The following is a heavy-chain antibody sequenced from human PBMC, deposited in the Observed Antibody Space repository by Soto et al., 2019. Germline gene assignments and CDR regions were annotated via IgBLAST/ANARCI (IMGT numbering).Heavy chain of an antibody. J-gene: IGHJ3*02. CDR3: ARIPKRRPGIAAAGSTPYDAFDI. Sequence: SETLSLTCSFSGNSVTSHYLTWIRQSPEKGLEWIGYMHYTGFSHYNPSLKSRLTISVDKSKNQFTLQLTSVTVADTAVYYCARIPKRRPGIAAAGSTPYDAFDIWGQGTMVTVSS. CDR1: GNSVTSHY. CDR2: MHYTGFS. D-gene: IGHD6-13*01. V-gene: IGHV4-59*02.